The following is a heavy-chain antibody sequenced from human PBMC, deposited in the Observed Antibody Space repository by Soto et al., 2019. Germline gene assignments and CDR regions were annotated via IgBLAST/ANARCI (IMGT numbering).Heavy chain of an antibody. CDR3: ARVERGTATTVVDAFDI. V-gene: IGHV4-61*01. Sequence: PSETLSLTCAVYGGCVSSGSYYWSWIRHPPGKGLEWIGEMSHSGGTHFNPSLKSRVTISVDTSKNQFSLKMSSVTAADTALYYCARVERGTATTVVDAFDIWGPGTMVTVSS. CDR2: MSHSGGT. D-gene: IGHD1-1*01. CDR1: GGCVSSGSYY. J-gene: IGHJ3*02.